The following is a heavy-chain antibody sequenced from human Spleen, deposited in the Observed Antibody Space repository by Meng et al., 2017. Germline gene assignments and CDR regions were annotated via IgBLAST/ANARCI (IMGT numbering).Heavy chain of an antibody. CDR3: AKPEKRWLQWGFDY. J-gene: IGHJ4*02. CDR1: GFTFSSYA. CDR2: ISGSGGST. Sequence: GESLKISCAASGFTFSSYAMSWVRQAPGKGLEWVSAISGSGGSTYYADSVKGRFTISRDNSKNTLYLQMNSLRAEDMAVYYCAKPEKRWLQWGFDYWGQGTLVTVSS. V-gene: IGHV3-23*01. D-gene: IGHD5-24*01.